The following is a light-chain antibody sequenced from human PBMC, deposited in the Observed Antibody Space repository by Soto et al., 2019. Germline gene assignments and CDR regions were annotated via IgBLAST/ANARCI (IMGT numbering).Light chain of an antibody. CDR3: QVWDTTNPVI. V-gene: IGLV2-14*01. J-gene: IGLJ2*01. Sequence: QSALTQPASVSGSPGQSITISCIGSSSDVGGYNYVSWYQHHPGRVPKPMIFEVSDRPSGVSSRFSGSKSGNTATLTTSRVEAGDEADYYCQVWDTTNPVIFGGGTKVTVL. CDR2: EVS. CDR1: SSDVGGYNY.